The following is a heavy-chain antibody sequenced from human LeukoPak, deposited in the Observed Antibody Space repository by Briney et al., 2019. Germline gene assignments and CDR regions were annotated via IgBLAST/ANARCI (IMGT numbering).Heavy chain of an antibody. CDR3: ARAPGRTYCSGGSCYNYYYYGMDV. D-gene: IGHD2-15*01. J-gene: IGHJ6*02. V-gene: IGHV3-13*01. Sequence: GGSLRLSCAASGFTFSSYDMHWVRQATGKGLEWVSAIGTAGDTYYPGSVKGRFTISRENAKNSLYLQMNSLRAGDTAVYYCARAPGRTYCSGGSCYNYYYYGMDVWGQGTTVTVSS. CDR1: GFTFSSYD. CDR2: IGTAGDT.